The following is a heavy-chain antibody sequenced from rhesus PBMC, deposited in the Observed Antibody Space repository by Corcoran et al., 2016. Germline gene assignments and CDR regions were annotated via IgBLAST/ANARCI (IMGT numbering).Heavy chain of an antibody. CDR1: GASISSNW. Sequence: QVQMQESGPGLVKPSETLSLTCSVSGASISSNWWSWLRQPPGKGLEWIGEINGDSGSTNYQPSLKSRVTISTDASKKQFSLKRSSVTAADTAVYFCSRCSDAAPGSGSDYWGQGVLVTVSS. D-gene: IGHD6-25*01. CDR2: INGDSGST. V-gene: IGHV4-80*01. CDR3: SRCSDAAPGSGSDY. J-gene: IGHJ4*01.